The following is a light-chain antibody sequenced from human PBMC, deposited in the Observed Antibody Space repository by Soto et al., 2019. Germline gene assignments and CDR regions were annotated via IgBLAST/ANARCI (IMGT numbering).Light chain of an antibody. J-gene: IGKJ1*01. CDR1: QSVPRSY. V-gene: IGKV3-20*01. CDR2: GAS. Sequence: EISLTQSPCTLALSPGERATLSCRASQSVPRSYLAWYQQKPGQAPRLLIYGASSRATGIPDRFSGSGSGTDFTLTISRLEPEDFALYYCQQYGSSPWTFGQGTKVDIK. CDR3: QQYGSSPWT.